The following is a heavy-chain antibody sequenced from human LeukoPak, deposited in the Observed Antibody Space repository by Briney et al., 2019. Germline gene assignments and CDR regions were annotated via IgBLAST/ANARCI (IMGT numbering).Heavy chain of an antibody. D-gene: IGHD5-24*01. CDR1: GFSSGTYG. J-gene: IGHJ4*02. V-gene: IGHV3-23*01. Sequence: GGCPRLSCAASGFSSGTYGMSWGRQAPGKGLGWVSGISASGGSTFYADSVKGRFTISKDNSKNMLYLQMNNVRAEDTALYYCAKDMWGDGYKFDSWGQGTPVTVSS. CDR3: AKDMWGDGYKFDS. CDR2: ISASGGST.